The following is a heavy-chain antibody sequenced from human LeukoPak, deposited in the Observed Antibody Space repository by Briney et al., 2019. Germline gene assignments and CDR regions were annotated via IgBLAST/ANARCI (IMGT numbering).Heavy chain of an antibody. D-gene: IGHD1-26*01. J-gene: IGHJ3*02. CDR1: GFTFSSYA. CDR2: ISGSGGSI. CDR3: AKASSSYGGSSYSLPLDI. Sequence: GGSLRLSCAASGFTFSSYAMSWVRQAPGKGLEWVSVISGSGGSIFYADSMKGRFTISRDNSKNTLYLQVNSLRADDTAVYYCAKASSSYGGSSYSLPLDIWGPGTLVTVSS. V-gene: IGHV3-23*01.